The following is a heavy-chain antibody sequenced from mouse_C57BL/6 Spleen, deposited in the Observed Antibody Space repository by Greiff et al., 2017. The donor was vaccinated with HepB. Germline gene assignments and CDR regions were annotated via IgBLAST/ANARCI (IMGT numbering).Heavy chain of an antibody. CDR1: GFSFNTYA. V-gene: IGHV10-1*01. D-gene: IGHD3-1*01. J-gene: IGHJ2*01. Sequence: DVQLVESGGGLVQPKGSLKLSCAASGFSFNTYAMNWVRQAPGKGLEWVARIRSKSNNYATYYADSVKDRFTISRDDSESMLYLQMNNLKTEDIAMYYCVRQRASDYFDYWGQGTTLTVSS. CDR2: IRSKSNNYAT. CDR3: VRQRASDYFDY.